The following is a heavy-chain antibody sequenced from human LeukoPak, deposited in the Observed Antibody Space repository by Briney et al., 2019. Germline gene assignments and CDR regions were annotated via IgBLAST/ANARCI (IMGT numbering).Heavy chain of an antibody. CDR3: ARDSGYTNSWIEY. D-gene: IGHD6-13*01. Sequence: GGSLRLSCVASGFIFSNFRMDWVRQAPGKGLEWISYITKTSTSMYYADSVKGRFTISRDNSKNTLYLQMNSLRAEDTAVFYCARDSGYTNSWIEYWGQGTLVSVSS. V-gene: IGHV3-48*01. CDR1: GFIFSNFR. J-gene: IGHJ4*02. CDR2: ITKTSTSM.